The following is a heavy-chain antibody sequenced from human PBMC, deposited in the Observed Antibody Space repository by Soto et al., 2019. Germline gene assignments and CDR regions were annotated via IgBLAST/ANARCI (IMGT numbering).Heavy chain of an antibody. D-gene: IGHD2-15*01. J-gene: IGHJ4*02. Sequence: EVQLLESGGGLGQPGGSLRLSCAASGFTFSSYAMSWVRQAPGKGLEWVSAISGSGGSTYYADSVKGRFTISRDNSKNTLYLQMNSLRAEDTAVYYCAKTDNYCSGGSCYQYYFDYWGQGTLVTVSS. CDR3: AKTDNYCSGGSCYQYYFDY. CDR1: GFTFSSYA. CDR2: ISGSGGST. V-gene: IGHV3-23*01.